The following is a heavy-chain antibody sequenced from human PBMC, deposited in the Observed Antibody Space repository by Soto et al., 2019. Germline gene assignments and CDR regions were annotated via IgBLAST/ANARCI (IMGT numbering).Heavy chain of an antibody. CDR1: GGSITTGGRY. V-gene: IGHV4-31*02. CDR3: AQVLVFPGGDGFDI. D-gene: IGHD6-6*01. J-gene: IGHJ3*02. Sequence: QVRLQEWGPGLVKPSQTLSLKCSVSGGSITTGGRYWSWIRQLPGKGLEWIGDIYYSGNTYYNASLKSRVTISVDAAKNQFSLKLRSVTAADTAVYYCAQVLVFPGGDGFDIWGQGRLVTVSS. CDR2: IYYSGNT.